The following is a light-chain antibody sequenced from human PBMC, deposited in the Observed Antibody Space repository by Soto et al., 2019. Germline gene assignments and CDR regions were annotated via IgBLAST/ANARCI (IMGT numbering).Light chain of an antibody. V-gene: IGKV3-20*01. CDR3: QQYGTIPFT. CDR1: QTVGNIY. Sequence: EIVLTPSPGTLSLSPVERATLSCRASQTVGNIYLGWYQQKPGQSPRLLISGTSNRATGIPDRFSGSGSGTDFTLTISRLAPEDFAVYYCQQYGTIPFTFGPGTKVDIK. CDR2: GTS. J-gene: IGKJ3*01.